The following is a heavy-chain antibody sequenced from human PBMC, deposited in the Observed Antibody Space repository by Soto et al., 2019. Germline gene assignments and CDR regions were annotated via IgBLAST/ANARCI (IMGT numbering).Heavy chain of an antibody. CDR2: ITDTGGDA. Sequence: GGSLRLSCVASGLTFGSRAMSWVRQAPGEGLQWVSTITDTGGDAKYADSVRGRFVISRDNSKKILYLQMTSLTAEDSAMYFCARGSEDLTSNFDYWGQGTLVTVSS. CDR1: GLTFGSRA. V-gene: IGHV3-23*01. J-gene: IGHJ4*02. CDR3: ARGSEDLTSNFDY.